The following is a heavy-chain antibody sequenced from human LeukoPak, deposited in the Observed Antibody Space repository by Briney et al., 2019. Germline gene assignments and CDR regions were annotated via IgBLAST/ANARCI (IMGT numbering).Heavy chain of an antibody. CDR3: AGDSGSYSLFDY. CDR1: GGFISSYY. CDR2: LSTRGST. J-gene: IGHJ4*02. D-gene: IGHD1-26*01. V-gene: IGHV4-4*07. Sequence: SETLSLTCTVSGGFISSYYWSWIRQPAGKGLEWIGRLSTRGSTDYNPSLKSRVTMSVDASNNQSSLKLTSVTAADTAIYYCAGDSGSYSLFDYWGQGALVTVSS.